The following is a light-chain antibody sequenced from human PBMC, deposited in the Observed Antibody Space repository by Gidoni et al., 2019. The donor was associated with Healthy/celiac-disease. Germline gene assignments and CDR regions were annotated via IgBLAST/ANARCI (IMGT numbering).Light chain of an antibody. CDR3: QQYNNWPET. CDR1: QSVSSN. V-gene: IGKV3-15*01. Sequence: ERVMTQPPATLSVSPGERATLSCRASQSVSSNLAWYQQKPGQAPRLLIYGASTRATGIPARFRGSGSGTEFTLTISSLQSEDFAVYYCQQYNNWPETFGQGTKVEIK. CDR2: GAS. J-gene: IGKJ1*01.